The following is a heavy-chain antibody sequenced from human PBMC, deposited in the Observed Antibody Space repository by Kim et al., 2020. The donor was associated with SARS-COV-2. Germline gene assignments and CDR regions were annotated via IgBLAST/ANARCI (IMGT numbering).Heavy chain of an antibody. CDR3: AGENDANSGVYDY. D-gene: IGHD4-17*01. Sequence: YIGSVKGRFTISRDNSKNTLFLQMDTLRAEDTAIYYCAGENDANSGVYDYWGQGTLVTVSS. V-gene: IGHV3-33*01. J-gene: IGHJ4*02.